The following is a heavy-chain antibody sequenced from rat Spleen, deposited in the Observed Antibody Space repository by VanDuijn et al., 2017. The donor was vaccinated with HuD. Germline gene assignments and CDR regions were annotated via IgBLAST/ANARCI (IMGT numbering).Heavy chain of an antibody. J-gene: IGHJ3*01. D-gene: IGHD1-12*02. Sequence: EVQLVESGGGLVQPGRSLKLSCAASGFTFSDYHMAWVRQAPKKGLEWVATIIYDGSRTYYRDSVKGRFTISRDNAKSTLYLQVDGLRSEDTATYYCATHYDGSYAFVFWGQGTLVTVSS. CDR1: GFTFSDYH. CDR3: ATHYDGSYAFVF. CDR2: IIYDGSRT. V-gene: IGHV5S10*01.